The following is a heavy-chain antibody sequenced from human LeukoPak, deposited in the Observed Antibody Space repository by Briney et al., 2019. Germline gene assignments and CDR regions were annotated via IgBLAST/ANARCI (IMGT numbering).Heavy chain of an antibody. V-gene: IGHV4-39*01. J-gene: IGHJ4*02. CDR3: ARLRGLVGAYYFDY. CDR1: GGSISSSSYY. D-gene: IGHD1-26*01. CDR2: IYYSGST. Sequence: SETLSLTCTVSGGSISSSSYYWGWIRQPPGKGLEWIGSIYYSGSTCYNPSLKSRVTISVDTSKNQFSLKLSSVTAADTAVYYCARLRGLVGAYYFDYWGQGTLVTVSS.